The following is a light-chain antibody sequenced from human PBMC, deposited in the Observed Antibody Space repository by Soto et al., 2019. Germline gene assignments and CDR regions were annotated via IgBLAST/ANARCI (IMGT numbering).Light chain of an antibody. CDR3: SSYTSSSTLWVV. Sequence: QSALTQPASVSGSPGRSITISCTGTSSDVGGYNYVSWYQQHPGKAPKLMIYDVSNRPSGVSNRFSGSKSGNTASLTISGLQAEDEADYYCSSYTSSSTLWVVFGGGTKLTVL. J-gene: IGLJ2*01. CDR1: SSDVGGYNY. V-gene: IGLV2-14*01. CDR2: DVS.